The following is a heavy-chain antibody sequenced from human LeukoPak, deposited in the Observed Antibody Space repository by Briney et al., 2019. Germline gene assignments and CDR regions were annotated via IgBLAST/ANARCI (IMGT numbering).Heavy chain of an antibody. V-gene: IGHV3-7*01. D-gene: IGHD5-18*01. CDR2: IKQDGSEK. Sequence: GGSLRLSCAASGFTFSSHWMSWVRQAPGKGLEWVANIKQDGSEKYYVDSVKGRFTISRDNAKNSLYLQMSSLRAEDTAVYYCAREKLRGLRYYYGKDVWGQGTTVTVSS. J-gene: IGHJ6*02. CDR1: GFTFSSHW. CDR3: AREKLRGLRYYYGKDV.